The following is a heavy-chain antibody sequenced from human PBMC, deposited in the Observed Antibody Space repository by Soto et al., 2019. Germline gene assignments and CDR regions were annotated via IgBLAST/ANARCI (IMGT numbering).Heavy chain of an antibody. J-gene: IGHJ4*02. CDR3: ARPSSGHTASLDY. Sequence: DVQLVQSGAEVKKPGESLKISCKGSGYSFTNYWIAWVRQMPGKGLEWMGSIYPGDSDTRYGPSFQGQVTISADKSLTTAYLQGNSLKASDTAMYYCARPSSGHTASLDYWGQGTLVTVSS. CDR1: GYSFTNYW. CDR2: IYPGDSDT. D-gene: IGHD2-2*01. V-gene: IGHV5-51*03.